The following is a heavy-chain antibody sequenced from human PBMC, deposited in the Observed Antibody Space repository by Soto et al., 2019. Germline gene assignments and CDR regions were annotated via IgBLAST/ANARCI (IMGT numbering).Heavy chain of an antibody. V-gene: IGHV4-61*01. CDR2: IYGSGNT. J-gene: IGHJ5*02. D-gene: IGHD7-27*01. Sequence: SETLSLTCTVSGTSLNSGTNYWNWARQPPGKALEWIGYIYGSGNTKYNPSLKSRVTISQDTSKNQVSLKMNSVTATDTAMYYCVGDWGPYWFDPWGQGILVTVSS. CDR3: VGDWGPYWFDP. CDR1: GTSLNSGTNY.